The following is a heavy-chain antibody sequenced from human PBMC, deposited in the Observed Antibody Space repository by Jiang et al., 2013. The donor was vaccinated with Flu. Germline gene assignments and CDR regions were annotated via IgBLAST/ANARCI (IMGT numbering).Heavy chain of an antibody. Sequence: GAEVKKPGESLKISCQGSGYTFSSYWIGWVRQMPGKGLEWVGFIYPPNSDTKYSPSFQGQVTISADKSITTAFLHWNSLKASDTAMYYCAAVETKGAHYDVLRTRGDAFDIVGPKGQSVIVS. CDR2: IYPPNSDT. CDR3: AAVETKGAHYDVLRTRGDAFDI. V-gene: IGHV5-51*01. J-gene: IGHJ3*02. D-gene: IGHD3-9*01. CDR1: GYTFSSYW.